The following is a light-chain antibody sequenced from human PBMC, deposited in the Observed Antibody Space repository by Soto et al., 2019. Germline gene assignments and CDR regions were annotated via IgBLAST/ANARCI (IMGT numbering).Light chain of an antibody. Sequence: QSPGTWSLPPGERPPPSSGASRPIRSASLAWYNRKPGQPPRLLIYGTSSRATGIPDRFSGSGSGTDFTLTISRVEPEDFAVYYCQQYGSSPLYSFGQGTKLEIK. CDR1: RPIRSAS. V-gene: IGKV3-20*01. CDR2: GTS. CDR3: QQYGSSPLYS. J-gene: IGKJ2*01.